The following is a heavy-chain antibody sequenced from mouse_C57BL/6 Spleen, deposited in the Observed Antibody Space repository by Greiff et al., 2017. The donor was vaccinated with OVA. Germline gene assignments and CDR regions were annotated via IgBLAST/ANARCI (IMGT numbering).Heavy chain of an antibody. J-gene: IGHJ4*01. CDR1: GFSLTSYG. Sequence: QVQLKESGPGLVQPSQSLSITCTVSGFSLTSYGVHWVRQSPGKGLEWLGVIWSGGSTDYNAAFISRLSISKDNSKSQVFFKMNSLQADDTAIYYCARKIGTGTRGNYYAMDYWGQGTSVTVSS. CDR3: ARKIGTGTRGNYYAMDY. D-gene: IGHD4-1*01. V-gene: IGHV2-2*01. CDR2: IWSGGST.